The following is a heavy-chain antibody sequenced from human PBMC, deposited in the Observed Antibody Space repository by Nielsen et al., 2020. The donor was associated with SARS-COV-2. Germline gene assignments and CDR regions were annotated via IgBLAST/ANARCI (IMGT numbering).Heavy chain of an antibody. D-gene: IGHD3-16*02. CDR2: ISGSGGST. CDR3: AKEGGLRLGELSLFDY. V-gene: IGHV3-23*01. J-gene: IGHJ4*02. CDR1: GFTFSSYA. Sequence: GGSLRLSCAASGFTFSSYAMSWVRQAPGKGLAWVSAISGSGGSTYYADSVKGRFTISRDNSKNTLYLQMNSLRAEDTAVYYCAKEGGLRLGELSLFDYWGQGTLVTVSS.